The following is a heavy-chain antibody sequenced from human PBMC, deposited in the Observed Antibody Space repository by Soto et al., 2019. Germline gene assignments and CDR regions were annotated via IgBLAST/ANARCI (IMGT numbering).Heavy chain of an antibody. Sequence: QLQLQESGSGLVKPSQTLSLTCAVSGGSISSGGYSWSWIRQPPGKGLECIGYIYHSGSTYYNPSPTRRVXXXVXXSKNQFSLKLSSVTAADTAVYYCARARPTVTTFDYWGQGTLVTVSS. J-gene: IGHJ4*02. CDR2: IYHSGST. CDR1: GGSISSGGYS. CDR3: ARARPTVTTFDY. D-gene: IGHD4-17*01. V-gene: IGHV4-30-2*01.